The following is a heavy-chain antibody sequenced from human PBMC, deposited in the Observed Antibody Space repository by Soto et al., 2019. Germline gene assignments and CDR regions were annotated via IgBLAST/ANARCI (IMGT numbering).Heavy chain of an antibody. V-gene: IGHV3-23*01. CDR3: AKGYSNYVFYYFAY. CDR1: GFTFSSYA. J-gene: IGHJ4*02. Sequence: PGGSLRLSCAASGFTFSSYAMTWVRQAPGKGLEWVSAISGSGGSTYYADSVKGRFTISRDNSRNTLHLQMNSLRAEDTAVYYCAKGYSNYVFYYFAYWGQGTLVTVSS. D-gene: IGHD4-4*01. CDR2: ISGSGGST.